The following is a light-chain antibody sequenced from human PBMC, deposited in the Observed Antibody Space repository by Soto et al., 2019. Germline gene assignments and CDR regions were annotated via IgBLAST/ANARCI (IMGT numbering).Light chain of an antibody. CDR2: DNH. CDR1: SSNIGNNY. V-gene: IGLV1-51*01. J-gene: IGLJ2*01. Sequence: QSVLTQPPSVSAAPGQKVTISCSGSSSNIGNNYASWYQQLPGTAPKLLIYDNHKRPSGIPDRFSGSKSGTSATLGITGLQTGDEADYYCGTWDSRLSAVLFGGGTKVTVL. CDR3: GTWDSRLSAVL.